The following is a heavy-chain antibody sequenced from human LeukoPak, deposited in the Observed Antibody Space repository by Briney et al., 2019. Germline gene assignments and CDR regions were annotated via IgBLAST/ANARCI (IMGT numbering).Heavy chain of an antibody. CDR3: ARDAPKGGSYSAYFDY. D-gene: IGHD1-26*01. Sequence: GGSLRLSCTVPGFTVSSNSMSWVRQAPGKGLEWVSFIYSDNTHYSDSVKGRFTISRDNSKNTLYLQMNSLRAEDTAVYYCARDAPKGGSYSAYFDYWGQGTLVTVSS. J-gene: IGHJ4*02. V-gene: IGHV3-53*01. CDR2: IYSDNT. CDR1: GFTVSSNS.